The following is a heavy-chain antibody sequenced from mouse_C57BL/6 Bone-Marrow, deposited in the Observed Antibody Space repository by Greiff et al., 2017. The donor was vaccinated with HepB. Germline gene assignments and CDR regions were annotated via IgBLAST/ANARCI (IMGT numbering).Heavy chain of an antibody. CDR2: SRNKANDYTT. J-gene: IGHJ2*01. D-gene: IGHD2-12*01. Sequence: DVKLVESGGGLVQSGRSLRLSCATSGFTFSDFYMEWVRQAPGKGLEWIAASRNKANDYTTEYSASVKGRFIVSRDTSQSILYLQMNALRAEDTAIYYCARDGYDGFDYWGQGTTLTVSS. CDR3: ARDGYDGFDY. V-gene: IGHV7-1*01. CDR1: GFTFSDFY.